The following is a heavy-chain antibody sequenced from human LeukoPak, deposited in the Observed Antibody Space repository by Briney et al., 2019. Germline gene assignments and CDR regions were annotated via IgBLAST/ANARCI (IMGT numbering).Heavy chain of an antibody. CDR3: AKSGLNRFDY. CDR1: GYTFTSYD. Sequence: ASVKVSCKASGYTFTSYDINWVRQATGQGLEWMGWMNPNSGITGYAQKFQGRVTISRNTSISTAYMELSSLRAEDTAVYYCAKSGLNRFDYWGQGTLVTVSS. V-gene: IGHV1-8*03. J-gene: IGHJ4*02. D-gene: IGHD2-15*01. CDR2: MNPNSGIT.